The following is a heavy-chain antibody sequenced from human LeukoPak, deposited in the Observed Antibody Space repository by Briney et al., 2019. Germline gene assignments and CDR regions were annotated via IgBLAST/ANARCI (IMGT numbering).Heavy chain of an antibody. V-gene: IGHV4-34*01. CDR2: INHSGST. Sequence: PSETLSLTCAVYGGSFSGYYWSWIRQPPGKGLEWIGEINHSGSTNYNPSLKSRVTISVDTSKNQFSLKLSSVTAADTAVYYCARGLRGLQFPPSFWGQGALVTVSS. CDR3: ARGLRGLQFPPSF. CDR1: GGSFSGYY. D-gene: IGHD4-11*01. J-gene: IGHJ4*02.